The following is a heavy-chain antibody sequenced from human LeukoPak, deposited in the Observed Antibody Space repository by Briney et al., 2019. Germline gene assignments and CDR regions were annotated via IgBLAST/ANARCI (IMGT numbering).Heavy chain of an antibody. D-gene: IGHD3-10*01. J-gene: IGHJ4*02. CDR3: GTRSYGSGT. Sequence: PGGSLLLSCAASAFTFSSYAMSWVRHPPGKGLEWVSAISGSGGNTYHSDSLKGRFTISSDNSNNQLYLQMNGVSAEDTGVYYCGTRSYGSGTWGQGTLVTVSS. CDR2: ISGSGGNT. CDR1: AFTFSSYA. V-gene: IGHV3-23*01.